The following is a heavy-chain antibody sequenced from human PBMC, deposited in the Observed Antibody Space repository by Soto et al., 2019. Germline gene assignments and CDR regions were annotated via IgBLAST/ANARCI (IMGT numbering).Heavy chain of an antibody. D-gene: IGHD5-18*01. CDR3: AKATGYSYGYDAYFDY. CDR2: ISGSGGST. Sequence: EVQLVESGGGLVQPGGSLRLSCAASGFTFSSYAMSWVRQAPGKGLEWVSAISGSGGSTYYADSVKGRFTISRDNSKNTLYLQMNSLRAEDTAVYYCAKATGYSYGYDAYFDYWGQGTLVTVSS. CDR1: GFTFSSYA. V-gene: IGHV3-23*04. J-gene: IGHJ4*02.